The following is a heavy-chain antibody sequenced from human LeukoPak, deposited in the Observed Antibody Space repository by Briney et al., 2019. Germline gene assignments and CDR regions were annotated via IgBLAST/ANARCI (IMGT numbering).Heavy chain of an antibody. J-gene: IGHJ6*02. CDR2: INPNSGDT. V-gene: IGHV1-2*02. CDR1: GYTFTAYY. CDR3: ARVIEAYCSGGSCSSHYGLDV. Sequence: ASLKVSCKASGYTFTAYYMHWVRQAPGQGLEWMGRINPNSGDTKSAQKFQGRVTMTRDTSINTAYMELSRLTSDDTAVYYCARVIEAYCSGGSCSSHYGLDVWGQGTTVSVS. D-gene: IGHD2-15*01.